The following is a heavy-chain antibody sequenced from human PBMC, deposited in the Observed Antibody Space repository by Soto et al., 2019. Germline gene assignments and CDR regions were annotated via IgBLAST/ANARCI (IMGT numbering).Heavy chain of an antibody. J-gene: IGHJ5*02. CDR2: IYSSGST. D-gene: IGHD5-12*01. V-gene: IGHV4-61*01. Sequence: PSETLSLTCTVSGGSVSSGSYYWSWIRQPPGKGLEWIGYIYSSGSTNYNPSLKSRVTISVDTSKNQFSLKLSSVTAADTAVYYCARERWLRVNWFDPWGQGTLVTVS. CDR1: GGSVSSGSYY. CDR3: ARERWLRVNWFDP.